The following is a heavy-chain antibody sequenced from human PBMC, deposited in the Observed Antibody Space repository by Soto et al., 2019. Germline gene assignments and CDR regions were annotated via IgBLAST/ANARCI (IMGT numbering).Heavy chain of an antibody. D-gene: IGHD3-9*01. CDR1: GFTLSSYD. CDR2: IGSGGDT. CDR3: TRKSPPTGMEV. J-gene: IGHJ6*02. Sequence: EVQLVESGGGLVQPGGSLRLSCAASGFTLSSYDIHWVRQATGEGLAWVSGIGSGGDTHYADSVRGRSIISREDGKNSMYLQMTNPRFGHPAVYYCTRKSPPTGMEVWGQGATVTVSS. V-gene: IGHV3-13*01.